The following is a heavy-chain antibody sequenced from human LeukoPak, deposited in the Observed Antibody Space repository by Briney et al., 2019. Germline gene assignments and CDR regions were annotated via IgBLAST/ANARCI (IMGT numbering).Heavy chain of an antibody. CDR1: GFTFSDYS. Sequence: GGSLRLSCAASGFTFSDYSMNWVRQGPGKGPEWISYVGISSGNTKYADSVKGRFTISGDSAKNSVFLQMNNLRVEDTAVYYCARDHRYAFDNWGQGTLVTVSS. V-gene: IGHV3-48*04. D-gene: IGHD5-12*01. CDR2: VGISSGNT. J-gene: IGHJ4*02. CDR3: ARDHRYAFDN.